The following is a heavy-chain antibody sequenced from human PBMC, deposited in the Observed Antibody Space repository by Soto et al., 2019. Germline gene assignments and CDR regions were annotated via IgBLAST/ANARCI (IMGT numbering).Heavy chain of an antibody. CDR2: FDPEDGET. Sequence: ASVKVSCKVSGYTLTGLSMHWVRQAPGKGLEWMGGFDPEDGETIYAQKFQGRVTMTEDTSTDTAYMELSSLRSEDTAVYYCATERTVAGYYYYYGMDVWGQGTTVTVSS. CDR3: ATERTVAGYYYYYGMDV. D-gene: IGHD6-19*01. J-gene: IGHJ6*02. CDR1: GYTLTGLS. V-gene: IGHV1-24*01.